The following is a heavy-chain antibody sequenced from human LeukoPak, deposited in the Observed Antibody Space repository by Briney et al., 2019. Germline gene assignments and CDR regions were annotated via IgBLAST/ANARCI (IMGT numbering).Heavy chain of an antibody. Sequence: SETLSLTCAVSGGSISSGGYSWSWIRQPPGKGLEWIGYIYHSGSTYYNPSLKSRVTISVDRSKNQFSLELSSVTAADTAVYYCARDRYGDHTYFDYWGQGTLVTVSS. D-gene: IGHD4-17*01. J-gene: IGHJ4*02. CDR2: IYHSGST. V-gene: IGHV4-30-2*01. CDR1: GGSISSGGYS. CDR3: ARDRYGDHTYFDY.